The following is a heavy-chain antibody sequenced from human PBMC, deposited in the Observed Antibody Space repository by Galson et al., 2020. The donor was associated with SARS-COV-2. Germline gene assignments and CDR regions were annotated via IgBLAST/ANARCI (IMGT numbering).Heavy chain of an antibody. Sequence: GGSLRLSCAASGFTFSSYEMNWVRQAPGKGLEWVSYISSSGSTIYYADSVKGRFTISRDNAKNSLYLQMNSLRAEDTAVYYCARGDDSSWILNWFDPWGQGTLVTVSS. J-gene: IGHJ5*02. CDR3: ARGDDSSWILNWFDP. CDR1: GFTFSSYE. D-gene: IGHD6-13*01. CDR2: ISSSGSTI. V-gene: IGHV3-48*03.